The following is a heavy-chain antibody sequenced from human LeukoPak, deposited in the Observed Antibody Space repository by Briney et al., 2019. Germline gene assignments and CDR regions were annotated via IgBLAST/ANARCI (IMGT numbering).Heavy chain of an antibody. D-gene: IGHD6-13*01. J-gene: IGHJ4*02. V-gene: IGHV4-61*02. CDR3: ARDPRIAAAGTPFDY. CDR2: IYTSGST. Sequence: PSQTLSLTCTVSGGSISSGSYYWSWIRQPAGKGLEWIGRIYTSGSTNYNPSLKSRVTISVDTSKNQFSLKLSSVTAADTAVYYCARDPRIAAAGTPFDYWGQGTLVTVSS. CDR1: GGSISSGSYY.